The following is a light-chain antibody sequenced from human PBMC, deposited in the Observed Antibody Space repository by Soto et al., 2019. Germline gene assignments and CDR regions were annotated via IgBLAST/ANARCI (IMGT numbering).Light chain of an antibody. J-gene: IGLJ1*01. CDR3: GSYTSSSYV. CDR1: SSDIGAYNF. Sequence: QSVLTQPASVSGSPGQSITISCTGTSSDIGAYNFVSWYQQHPAKAPKLMIFDVSNRPSGVSNRFSGSKSGNTASLTISGLQAEDEADYYCGSYTSSSYVFGTVTKVTVL. V-gene: IGLV2-14*03. CDR2: DVS.